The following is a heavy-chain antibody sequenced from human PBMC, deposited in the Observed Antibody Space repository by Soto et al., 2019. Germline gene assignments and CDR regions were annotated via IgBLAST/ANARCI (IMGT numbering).Heavy chain of an antibody. Sequence: WGSLRLSCAASGFTFSDYFMSWIRQAPGKGLEWVSFISCSSDNIKYADSVKVRFTISIDNANNSLYLQMNSLRAEDTAVYYCVRDSARIVVVPRVDVDNWFDXWGQVTLVTVSX. CDR1: GFTFSDYF. V-gene: IGHV3-11*06. CDR2: ISCSSDNI. J-gene: IGHJ5*02. CDR3: VRDSARIVVVPRVDVDNWFDX. D-gene: IGHD2-2*01.